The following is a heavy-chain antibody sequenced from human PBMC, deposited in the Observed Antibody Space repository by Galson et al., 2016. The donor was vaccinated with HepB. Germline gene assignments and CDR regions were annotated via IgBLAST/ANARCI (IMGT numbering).Heavy chain of an antibody. Sequence: SLRLSCAVSGFTLTTYAMHWVRQAPGKGLEWVAVISADGSTTYYADSVKGRFTISRETSNNTLYLRMNTLTPADTAVYYCAQGRWSYSNTWYESFGHWGQGSLVTVSS. V-gene: IGHV3-30-3*02. J-gene: IGHJ4*02. CDR1: GFTLTTYA. D-gene: IGHD6-13*01. CDR3: AQGRWSYSNTWYESFGH. CDR2: ISADGSTT.